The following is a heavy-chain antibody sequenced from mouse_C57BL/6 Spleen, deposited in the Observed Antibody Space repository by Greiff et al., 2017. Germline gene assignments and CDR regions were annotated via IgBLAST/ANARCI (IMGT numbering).Heavy chain of an antibody. J-gene: IGHJ4*01. CDR3: ARDYYGSSYGYYAMDY. Sequence: EVHLVESGGGLVQPGGSLKLSCAASGFTFSDYYMYWVRQTPEKRLEWVAYISNGGGSTYYPDTVKGRFTISRDNAKNTLYLQMSRLKSEDTAMYYCARDYYGSSYGYYAMDYWGQGTSVTVSS. CDR1: GFTFSDYY. CDR2: ISNGGGST. D-gene: IGHD1-1*01. V-gene: IGHV5-12*01.